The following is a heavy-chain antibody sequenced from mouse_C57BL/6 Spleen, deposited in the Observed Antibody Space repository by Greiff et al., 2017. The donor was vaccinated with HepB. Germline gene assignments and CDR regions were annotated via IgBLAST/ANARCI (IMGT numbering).Heavy chain of an antibody. Sequence: QVQLQQPGAELVMPGASVKLSCKASGYTFTSYWMHWVKQRPGQGLEWIGEIDPSDSYTNYNQKFKGKSTLTVDKSSSTAYMQLSSLTSEDSAVYYCARGQLRAGYFDYWGQGTTLTVSS. CDR3: ARGQLRAGYFDY. J-gene: IGHJ2*01. CDR2: IDPSDSYT. V-gene: IGHV1-69*01. CDR1: GYTFTSYW. D-gene: IGHD3-2*02.